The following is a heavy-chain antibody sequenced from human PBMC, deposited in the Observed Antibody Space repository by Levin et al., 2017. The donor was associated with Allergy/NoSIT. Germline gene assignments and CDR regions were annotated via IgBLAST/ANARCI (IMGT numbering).Heavy chain of an antibody. D-gene: IGHD4-17*01. CDR2: ISTYNDNT. CDR1: GYTFTSYG. V-gene: IGHV1-18*01. J-gene: IGHJ4*02. CDR3: ARESARDYGDYVDF. Sequence: ASVKVSCKASGYTFTSYGISWVRQAPGQGLEWMGWISTYNDNTNYAQNLQGRVFMTTDTSASTAFMELMSLRSDDTAVYYCARESARDYGDYVDFWGQGTLVTVSS.